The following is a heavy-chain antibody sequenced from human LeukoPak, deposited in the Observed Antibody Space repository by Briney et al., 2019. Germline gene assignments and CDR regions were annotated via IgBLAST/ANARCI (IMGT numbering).Heavy chain of an antibody. J-gene: IGHJ4*02. CDR3: ARGSITFGGVIDYFDY. Sequence: PGRSLRLSCAASGFPFSSYAMHWVRQAPGKGLEWVAVISYDGSNKYYADSVRGRFTISRDNSKNTLYLQMNSLRAEDTAVYYCARGSITFGGVIDYFDYWGQGTLVTVSS. CDR1: GFPFSSYA. D-gene: IGHD3-16*02. V-gene: IGHV3-30*04. CDR2: ISYDGSNK.